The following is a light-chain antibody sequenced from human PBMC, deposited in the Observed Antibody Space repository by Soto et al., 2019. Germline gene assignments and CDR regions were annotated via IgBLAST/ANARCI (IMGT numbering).Light chain of an antibody. Sequence: IQLTQSPSSLSASVGDRVTITCRASQGIRSYLTWYQQKPGKAPKVLIYAASTLQTGVPSRFSGSGSGTDFTLTISSLQPEDVATYYCQQLNSYPITFGQGTRLEIK. CDR1: QGIRSY. CDR2: AAS. CDR3: QQLNSYPIT. V-gene: IGKV1-9*01. J-gene: IGKJ5*01.